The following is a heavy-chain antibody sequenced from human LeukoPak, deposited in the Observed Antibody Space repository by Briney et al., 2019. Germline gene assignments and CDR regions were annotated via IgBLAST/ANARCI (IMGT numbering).Heavy chain of an antibody. V-gene: IGHV1-2*02. Sequence: ASVKVSCKTSGYTFSAYYVHWVRQAPGQGLEWMAKINPNSGATAYAEGFQGRVTLTRDTSISTVYMELRTLRSGDTAVYYCARPSDYGDYIDYWGQGTLVTVSS. CDR2: INPNSGAT. J-gene: IGHJ4*02. D-gene: IGHD4-17*01. CDR3: ARPSDYGDYIDY. CDR1: GYTFSAYY.